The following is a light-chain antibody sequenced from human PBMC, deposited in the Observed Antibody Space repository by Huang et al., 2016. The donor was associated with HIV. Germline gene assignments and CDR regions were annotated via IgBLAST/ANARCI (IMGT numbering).Light chain of an antibody. V-gene: IGKV1-5*03. CDR1: QNIGSW. CDR2: KES. Sequence: DIQMIQSPSTLSASVVDRVTITCRASQNIGSWLAWYQQKPGKDHNLRMDKESNLESGVLSRFSGSGSGTEFTITINSLQPDDFATYYSEQYNDYSTFGQGTKVEIK. J-gene: IGKJ1*01. CDR3: EQYNDYST.